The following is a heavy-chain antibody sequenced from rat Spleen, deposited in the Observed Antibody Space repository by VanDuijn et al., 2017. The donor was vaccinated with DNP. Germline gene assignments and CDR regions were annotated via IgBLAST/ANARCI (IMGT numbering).Heavy chain of an antibody. CDR1: GFTFTDFY. Sequence: EVQLVESGGGLVQPGRSMKLSCTVSGFTFTDFYMAWVRQAPTKGLEWVASISPSGGSTYYRDSVKGRFTVSRDNAKSTLYLQMDSLRSEDTATYYCARHNSGDYWGQGVMVTVSS. J-gene: IGHJ2*01. CDR2: ISPSGGST. V-gene: IGHV5-25*01. CDR3: ARHNSGDY. D-gene: IGHD4-3*01.